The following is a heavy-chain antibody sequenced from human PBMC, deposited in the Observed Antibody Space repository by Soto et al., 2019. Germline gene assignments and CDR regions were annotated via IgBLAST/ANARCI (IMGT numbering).Heavy chain of an antibody. J-gene: IGHJ6*02. D-gene: IGHD5-12*01. CDR2: IIPIFDTA. Sequence: QVQLVQSGAEVKTPGSSVRVSCKASGGTFSSYAISWVRQAPGQGLEWMGGIIPIFDTADYAQKFQGRVTITADESTSTAYMELSSLRSEDTAVYYCATHPMATITYYSGMDVWGQGTTVTVSS. CDR1: GGTFSSYA. CDR3: ATHPMATITYYSGMDV. V-gene: IGHV1-69*12.